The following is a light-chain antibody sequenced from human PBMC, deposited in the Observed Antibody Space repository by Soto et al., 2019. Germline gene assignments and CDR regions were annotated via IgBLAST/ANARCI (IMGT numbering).Light chain of an antibody. V-gene: IGKV3-20*01. CDR3: QQYAGSPRT. CDR1: QNLGTLY. CDR2: SAS. Sequence: EIVLTQSPGTLSLSPGERGTLSCRASQNLGTLYLAWFQQKSGQAPRLLIYSASRRATGIPDRFTSSGSGTDFTLTINRVEPEDFAVYFCQQYAGSPRTFGQGTKVDI. J-gene: IGKJ1*01.